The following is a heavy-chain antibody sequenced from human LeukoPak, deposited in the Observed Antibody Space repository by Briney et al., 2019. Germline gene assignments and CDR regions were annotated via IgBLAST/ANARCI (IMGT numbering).Heavy chain of an antibody. CDR1: GGSISSSDYY. CDR2: IHYSGNT. CDR3: ARRPGQLQFLEYSDY. J-gene: IGHJ4*02. V-gene: IGHV4-39*01. Sequence: PSETLSLTCTVSGGSISSSDYYWGWIRQPPGKGLEWIGSIHYSGNTYCNPPLKSRVTFSVDTSKNQFSLKMSSVTAADTAVYYCARRPGQLQFLEYSDYWGQGTLVTVSS. D-gene: IGHD3-3*01.